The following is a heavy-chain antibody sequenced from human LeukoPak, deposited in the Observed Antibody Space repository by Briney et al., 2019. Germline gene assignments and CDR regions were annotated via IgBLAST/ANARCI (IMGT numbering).Heavy chain of an antibody. CDR1: GYSISSGYY. CDR2: IYHSGST. J-gene: IGHJ6*03. Sequence: SETLSLTCTVSGYSISSGYYWGWIRQPPGKGLEWIGSIYHSGSTYYNPSLKSRVTISVDTSKNQFSLKLTSVTAADTAVYYCARSGGSDPYYYFYYYMDVWGKGTTVTVSS. V-gene: IGHV4-38-2*02. CDR3: ARSGGSDPYYYFYYYMDV. D-gene: IGHD1-26*01.